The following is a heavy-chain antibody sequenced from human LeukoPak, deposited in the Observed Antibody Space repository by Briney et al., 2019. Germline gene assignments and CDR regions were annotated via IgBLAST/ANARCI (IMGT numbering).Heavy chain of an antibody. D-gene: IGHD3-22*01. CDR1: GFTFSSYE. CDR3: ARGTRDSSGYYYTFYYYYMDV. V-gene: IGHV3-66*01. J-gene: IGHJ6*03. CDR2: IYSGDST. Sequence: GGSLRLSCAASGFTFSSYEMNWVRQAPGKGLEWVSVIYSGDSTYYADSVKGRFTISRDSSKNTLYLQMSSLRAEDTAVYYCARGTRDSSGYYYTFYYYYMDVWGKGTTVTISS.